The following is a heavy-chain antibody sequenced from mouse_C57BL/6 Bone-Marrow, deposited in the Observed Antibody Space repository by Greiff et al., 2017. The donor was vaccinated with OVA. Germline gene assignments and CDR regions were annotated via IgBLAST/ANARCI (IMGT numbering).Heavy chain of an antibody. CDR2: INPGSGGT. V-gene: IGHV1-54*01. D-gene: IGHD2-5*01. Sequence: QVQLQQSGAELVRPGPSVKVSCKASGYAFTNYLIEWVKQRPGQGLEWIGVINPGSGGTNYNEKFKGKATLTADKSSSTAYMQLSSLTSEDSAVYFCARSYYSNPYAMDYWGQGTSVTVSS. CDR3: ARSYYSNPYAMDY. J-gene: IGHJ4*01. CDR1: GYAFTNYL.